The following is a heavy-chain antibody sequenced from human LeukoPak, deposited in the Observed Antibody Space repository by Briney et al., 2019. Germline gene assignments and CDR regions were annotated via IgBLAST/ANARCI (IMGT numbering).Heavy chain of an antibody. D-gene: IGHD5-18*01. CDR1: GFTFSNYG. CDR2: ISFDGTNT. CDR3: AKDRIQLWPRNPPHEIDF. V-gene: IGHV3-30*18. Sequence: PGRSLRLSCAASGFTFSNYGMHWVRQAPGKGLVWVAVISFDGTNTYYADSLKGRFSVSRDNSKHAVYLQLNSLRPEDTATYFCAKDRIQLWPRNPPHEIDFWGHGTLVAVSS. J-gene: IGHJ4*01.